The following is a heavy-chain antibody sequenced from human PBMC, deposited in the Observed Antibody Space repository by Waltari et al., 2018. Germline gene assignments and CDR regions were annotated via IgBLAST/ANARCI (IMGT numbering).Heavy chain of an antibody. V-gene: IGHV3-30*03. J-gene: IGHJ4*02. CDR2: ISYDGSNK. D-gene: IGHD1-1*01. Sequence: QVQLVESGGGVVQPGRSLRLSCAASGFTFSSYGMHWVRQAPGKGLEWVAVISYDGSNKYYADSVKGRFTISRDNSKNTLYLQMNSLRAEDTAVYYCARDRVDGTPEYWGQGTLVTVSS. CDR3: ARDRVDGTPEY. CDR1: GFTFSSYG.